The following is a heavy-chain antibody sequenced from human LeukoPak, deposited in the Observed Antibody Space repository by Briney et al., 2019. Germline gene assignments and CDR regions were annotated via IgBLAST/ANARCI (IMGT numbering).Heavy chain of an antibody. CDR3: ARVRQFVDLYAYGMDV. CDR2: IYSGGST. Sequence: GGSLRLSCAASGFTVSSNYMSWVRQAPGKGLEWVSVIYSGGSTYYADSVKGRFTISRDNSKNTLYLQMNSLRAEDTAVYYCARVRQFVDLYAYGMDVWGQGTTVAVSS. CDR1: GFTVSSNY. V-gene: IGHV3-66*01. J-gene: IGHJ6*02. D-gene: IGHD2-8*01.